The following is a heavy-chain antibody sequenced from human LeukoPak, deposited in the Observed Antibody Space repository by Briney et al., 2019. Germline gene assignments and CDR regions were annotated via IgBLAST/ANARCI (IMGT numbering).Heavy chain of an antibody. V-gene: IGHV4-59*01. D-gene: IGHD1-26*01. Sequence: SETLSLTCTVSGGSISSYYWSWIRQPPGKGLEWIGYIYYSGSTNYNPSLKGRVTKSVDTSKNQFSLKLSSVTAADTAVYYCARASGSYGDIDAFDIWGQGTMVTVSS. CDR1: GGSISSYY. J-gene: IGHJ3*02. CDR3: ARASGSYGDIDAFDI. CDR2: IYYSGST.